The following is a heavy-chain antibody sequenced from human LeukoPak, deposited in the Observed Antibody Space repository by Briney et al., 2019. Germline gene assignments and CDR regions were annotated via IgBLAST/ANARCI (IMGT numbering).Heavy chain of an antibody. CDR3: AKDNRFLEWLPLNYFDY. V-gene: IGHV3-30*02. D-gene: IGHD3-3*01. Sequence: GGSLRLSGAASGFTFSSYGMHWVRQAPGKGLEWVAFIRYDGSNKYYADSVKGRFTISRDNSKNTLYLQMNSLRAEDTAVYYCAKDNRFLEWLPLNYFDYWGQGTLVTVSS. J-gene: IGHJ4*02. CDR1: GFTFSSYG. CDR2: IRYDGSNK.